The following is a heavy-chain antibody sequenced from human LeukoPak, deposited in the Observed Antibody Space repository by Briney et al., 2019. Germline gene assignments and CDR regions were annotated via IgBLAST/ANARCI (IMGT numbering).Heavy chain of an antibody. CDR3: ARALYGANSGIDY. CDR2: IIPIFGTA. Sequence: GASVKVSCKASGGSFSSYAISWVRQDPGQGLEWMGGIIPIFGTANYAQKFQGRVTMTTDTSTSTAYMELRSLRSDDTAVYFCARALYGANSGIDYWGQGTLVTVSS. CDR1: GGSFSSYA. J-gene: IGHJ4*02. V-gene: IGHV1-69*05. D-gene: IGHD4-23*01.